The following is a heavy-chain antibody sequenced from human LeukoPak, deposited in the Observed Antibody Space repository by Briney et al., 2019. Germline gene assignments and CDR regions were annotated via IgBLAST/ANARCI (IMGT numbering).Heavy chain of an antibody. CDR1: GYSFTSYW. CDR2: IYPGDSDT. J-gene: IGHJ6*03. V-gene: IGHV5-51*01. D-gene: IGHD6-6*01. Sequence: GGSLKISCKGSGYSFTSYWIGWVRQMPGKGLEWMGIIYPGDSDTRYSPSFQGQVTISADKSISTAYLQWSSLKASDTAMYYCARSSIGYYYYYYMDAWGKGTTVTVSS. CDR3: ARSSIGYYYYYYMDA.